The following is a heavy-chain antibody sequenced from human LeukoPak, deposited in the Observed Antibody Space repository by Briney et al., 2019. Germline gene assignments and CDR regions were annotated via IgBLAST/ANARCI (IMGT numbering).Heavy chain of an antibody. D-gene: IGHD3-10*01. CDR3: ARGGVSGGFDY. J-gene: IGHJ4*02. V-gene: IGHV3-74*01. CDR2: INNDGSRT. CDR1: GFTLSNSW. Sequence: GGSLRLSCAASGFTLSNSWMFWVRQPPGKGLKYVSEINNDGSRTSYADSVKGRFTISRDGVENTLFLQMNSLRAEDTAVYFCARGGVSGGFDYWGQGTLVTVSS.